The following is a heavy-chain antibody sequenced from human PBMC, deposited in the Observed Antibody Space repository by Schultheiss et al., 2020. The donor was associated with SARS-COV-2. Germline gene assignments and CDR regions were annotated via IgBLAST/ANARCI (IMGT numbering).Heavy chain of an antibody. CDR2: INPNSGGT. Sequence: SVKVSCKASGGTFSSYAISWVRQAPGQGLEWMGGINPNSGGTNYAQKFQGRVTITADKSTSTAYMELSRLRSDDTAVYYCASAQLVGYGMDVWGQGTTVTVSS. D-gene: IGHD6-6*01. V-gene: IGHV1-69*10. CDR3: ASAQLVGYGMDV. J-gene: IGHJ6*02. CDR1: GGTFSSYA.